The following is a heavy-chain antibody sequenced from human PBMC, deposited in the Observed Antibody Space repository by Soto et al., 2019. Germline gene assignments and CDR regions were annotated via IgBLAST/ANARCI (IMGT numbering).Heavy chain of an antibody. CDR1: GYTFTSYG. Sequence: GASVKVSCKASGYTFTSYGISWVRQAPGQGLEWMGWISAYNGNTNYAQKLQGRVTMTTDTSTSTAYMELRSLRSDDTAVYYCARGHYYDSSGYYWPGAFDIWGQGTMVPVSS. D-gene: IGHD3-22*01. CDR3: ARGHYYDSSGYYWPGAFDI. CDR2: ISAYNGNT. V-gene: IGHV1-18*04. J-gene: IGHJ3*02.